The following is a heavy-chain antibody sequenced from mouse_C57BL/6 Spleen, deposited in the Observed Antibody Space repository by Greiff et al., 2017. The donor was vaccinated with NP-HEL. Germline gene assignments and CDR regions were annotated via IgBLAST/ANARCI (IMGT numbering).Heavy chain of an antibody. Sequence: VQLKESGGGLVQPGGSLKLSCAASGFTFSDYGMAWVRQAPRKGPEWVAFISNLAYSIYYADTVTGRFTISRENAKNTLYLEMSSLRSEDTAMYYCARHHYYGSSLNWYFDVWGTGTTVTVSS. V-gene: IGHV5-15*01. J-gene: IGHJ1*03. CDR1: GFTFSDYG. CDR2: ISNLAYSI. D-gene: IGHD1-1*01. CDR3: ARHHYYGSSLNWYFDV.